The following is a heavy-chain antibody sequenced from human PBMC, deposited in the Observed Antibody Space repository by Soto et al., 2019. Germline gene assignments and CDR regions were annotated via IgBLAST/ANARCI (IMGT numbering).Heavy chain of an antibody. CDR3: AKGGATITTWFDC. D-gene: IGHD4-4*01. CDR1: VFTFDEDA. V-gene: IGHV3-9*01. Sequence: PRWSLRLSCAASVFTFDEDAMHWCRQAPGKGLEWVSGISWDSGIIAYADSVKGRFTISRDNAKNSLYLQMNSLRAEDTALYYCAKGGATITTWFDCWGQGALVTVSS. CDR2: ISWDSGII. J-gene: IGHJ4*02.